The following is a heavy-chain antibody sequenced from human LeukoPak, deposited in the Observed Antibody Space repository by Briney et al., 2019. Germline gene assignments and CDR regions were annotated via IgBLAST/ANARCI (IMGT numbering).Heavy chain of an antibody. Sequence: SETLSLTCAVYGGSFSGYYWSWIRQPPGKGLEWIGEINHSGSTNYNPSLKSRVTISVDTSKNQFSLKLSSVTAADTAVYYCARGAHCTNGLCPMDVWGKGTTVTVSS. D-gene: IGHD2-8*01. CDR2: INHSGST. CDR3: ARGAHCTNGLCPMDV. V-gene: IGHV4-34*01. CDR1: GGSFSGYY. J-gene: IGHJ6*04.